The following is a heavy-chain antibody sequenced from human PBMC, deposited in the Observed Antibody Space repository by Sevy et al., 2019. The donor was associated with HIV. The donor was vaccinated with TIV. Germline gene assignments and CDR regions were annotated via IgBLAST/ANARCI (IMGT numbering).Heavy chain of an antibody. D-gene: IGHD5-18*01. J-gene: IGHJ3*02. CDR2: ISFDGGYK. CDR1: GFIFGNYP. CDR3: ARGQIQLGAFDI. V-gene: IGHV3-30*04. Sequence: GGSLRLSCVASGFIFGNYPIHWVRQAPGEGLEWVAVISFDGGYKYFGDSVKGRFTISRDNSKNTLYLQMNSLRNEDTAVYYCARGQIQLGAFDIWGPGTKVTVSS.